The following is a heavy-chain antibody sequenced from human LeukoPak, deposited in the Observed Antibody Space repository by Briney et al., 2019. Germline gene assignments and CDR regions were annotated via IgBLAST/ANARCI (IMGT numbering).Heavy chain of an antibody. J-gene: IGHJ4*02. D-gene: IGHD6-13*01. Sequence: GGSLRLSCATSGFTFSNYGILWVRQAPGKGLEWEAVMWYDGNNKYYADSVKGRFTISRGNSKKTLNLQMNTLRAEDTAVYYCARLGSSWALDYWGQGTLVTVSS. CDR3: ARLGSSWALDY. V-gene: IGHV3-33*01. CDR2: MWYDGNNK. CDR1: GFTFSNYG.